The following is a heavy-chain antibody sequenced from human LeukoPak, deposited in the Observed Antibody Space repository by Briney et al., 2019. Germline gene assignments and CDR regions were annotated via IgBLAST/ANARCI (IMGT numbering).Heavy chain of an antibody. D-gene: IGHD1-26*01. Sequence: SVKVSCKASAGTFSSYAISWVRQAPGQGLEWMGGIIPIFGTANYAQKFQGRVTITTDESTSTAYMELSSLRVEDTAVYYCARENWEAWYYFDYWGQGTLVTVSS. CDR2: IIPIFGTA. CDR1: AGTFSSYA. V-gene: IGHV1-69*05. J-gene: IGHJ4*02. CDR3: ARENWEAWYYFDY.